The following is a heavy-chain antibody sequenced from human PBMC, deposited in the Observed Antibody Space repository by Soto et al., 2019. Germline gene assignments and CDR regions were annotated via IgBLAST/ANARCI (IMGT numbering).Heavy chain of an antibody. Sequence: PGGSLRLSCAASGFTFSSYWMHWVRQAPGKGLVWVSRINSDGSSTSYADSVKGRFTISRDNAKNTLYLQMNGLRAEDTAVYYSARDTQAYYYYYCMDVWGQVTTVTVSS. CDR1: GFTFSSYW. J-gene: IGHJ6*02. V-gene: IGHV3-74*01. CDR2: INSDGSST. CDR3: ARDTQAYYYYYCMDV.